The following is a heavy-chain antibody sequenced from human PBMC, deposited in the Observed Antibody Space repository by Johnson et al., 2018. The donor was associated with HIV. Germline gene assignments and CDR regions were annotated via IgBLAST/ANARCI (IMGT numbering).Heavy chain of an antibody. J-gene: IGHJ3*02. D-gene: IGHD3-9*01. CDR2: IRYDGSNK. V-gene: IGHV3-30*02. CDR1: GFTFSSYG. Sequence: QVQLVESGGGVVQPGGSLRLSCAASGFTFSSYGMHWVRQAPGKGLEWVAFIRYDGSNKYYADPVKGRFTISRDNSKNTLYLQMNSLRAEDTAVYYCAKDTIAGVKGDSLIWGQGTMVTVSS. CDR3: AKDTIAGVKGDSLI.